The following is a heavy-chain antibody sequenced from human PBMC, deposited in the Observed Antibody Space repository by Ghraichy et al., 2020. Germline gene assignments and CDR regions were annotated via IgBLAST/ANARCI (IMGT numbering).Heavy chain of an antibody. D-gene: IGHD3-3*01. CDR1: GFTFSSYS. CDR3: ARIRFLEWLYYYYGMDV. Sequence: LSLTCAASGFTFSSYSMNWVRQAPGKGLEWVSYISSSSSTIYYADSVKGRFTISRDNAKNSLYLQMNSLRDEDTAVYYCARIRFLEWLYYYYGMDVWGQGTTVTVSS. J-gene: IGHJ6*02. V-gene: IGHV3-48*02. CDR2: ISSSSSTI.